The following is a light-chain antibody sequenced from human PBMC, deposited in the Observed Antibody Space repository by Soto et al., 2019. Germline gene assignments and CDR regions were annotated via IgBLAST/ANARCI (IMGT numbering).Light chain of an antibody. J-gene: IGKJ5*01. Sequence: ESVLTQSPGTLSLSPGERPTLSCRASQGVGYLAWYQQRPGQAPRLLLYGASNRATGVPDRFSGSGSGTDFTLTISSLEPEDFAVYFCQQWHSSPSITFGQGTRLEIK. CDR2: GAS. CDR1: QGVGY. CDR3: QQWHSSPSIT. V-gene: IGKV3-20*01.